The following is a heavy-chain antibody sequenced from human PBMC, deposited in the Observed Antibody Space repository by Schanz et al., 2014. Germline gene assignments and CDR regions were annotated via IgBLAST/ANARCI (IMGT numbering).Heavy chain of an antibody. CDR2: IWYDGSNK. CDR3: ARDGGRDGYNLAFDV. D-gene: IGHD5-12*01. V-gene: IGHV3-33*01. J-gene: IGHJ3*01. CDR1: GFTFSNYG. Sequence: QVQLVESGGGVVQPGRSLRLSCAASGFTFSNYGMHWVRQAPGKGLEWVAVIWYDGSNKDYADSVKGRFTISRDNSKNMLYLQMNSLRAEDTAVYFCARDGGRDGYNLAFDVWGQGTLVTVSS.